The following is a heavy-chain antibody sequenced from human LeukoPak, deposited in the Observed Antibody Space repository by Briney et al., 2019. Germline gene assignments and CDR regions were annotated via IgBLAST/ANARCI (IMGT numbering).Heavy chain of an antibody. CDR1: GYTFTSYA. J-gene: IGHJ4*02. CDR2: INAGNGNT. CDR3: ARVFDLGSGYNY. D-gene: IGHD3-22*01. Sequence: ASVKVSCKASGYTFTSYAMHWVRQAPGQRLEWMGWINAGNGNTKYSQKFQGRVTITRDTSASTAYMELSSLRSEDTAVYYCARVFDLGSGYNYWGQGTLVTVSS. V-gene: IGHV1-3*01.